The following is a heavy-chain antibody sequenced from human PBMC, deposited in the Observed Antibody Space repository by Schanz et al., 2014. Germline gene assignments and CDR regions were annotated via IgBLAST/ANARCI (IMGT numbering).Heavy chain of an antibody. CDR3: AREGTGAVRGYFDY. J-gene: IGHJ4*02. Sequence: QVQLQESGPGLVKPSETLSLTCTVSGDSVNSNYWNWIRQSPGRGLEWIGHFYNPGSTNYNPSLKSSATISIDTPTTQVPLNLTSVTAADTAVYFCAREGTGAVRGYFDYWGQGALVTVSS. D-gene: IGHD6-13*01. CDR1: GDSVNSNY. V-gene: IGHV4-4*08. CDR2: FYNPGST.